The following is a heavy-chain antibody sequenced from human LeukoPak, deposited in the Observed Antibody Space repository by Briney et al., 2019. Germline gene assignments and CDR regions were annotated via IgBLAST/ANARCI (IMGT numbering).Heavy chain of an antibody. Sequence: GGSLRLSCAASGFTFSNYAMNWVRLAPGKGLEWVSAITGNTANTYYADSVKGRFTISRDNSKNTLYLQMNGLRVEDTAVYYCVREGPRGLAFDIWGQGTMVTVSS. J-gene: IGHJ3*02. CDR2: ITGNTANT. V-gene: IGHV3-23*01. D-gene: IGHD3/OR15-3a*01. CDR1: GFTFSNYA. CDR3: VREGPRGLAFDI.